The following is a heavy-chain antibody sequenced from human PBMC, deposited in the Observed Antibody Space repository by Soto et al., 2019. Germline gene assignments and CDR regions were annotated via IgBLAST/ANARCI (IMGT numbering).Heavy chain of an antibody. J-gene: IGHJ4*02. V-gene: IGHV3-30-3*01. D-gene: IGHD6-19*01. CDR2: ISYDGSNK. CDR3: ASVHYSSGWYYDY. CDR1: GFTFSSYA. Sequence: QVQLVESGGGVVQPGRSLRLSCAASGFTFSSYAMHWVRQAPGKGLEWVAVISYDGSNKNYADSVKGRFTISRDNSKNSMYLQMNRLRAEGTAVYYCASVHYSSGWYYDYWGQGTLVTVSS.